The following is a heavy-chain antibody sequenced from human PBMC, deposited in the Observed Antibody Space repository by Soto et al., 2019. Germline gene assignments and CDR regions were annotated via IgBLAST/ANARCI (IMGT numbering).Heavy chain of an antibody. CDR2: INQDVSER. D-gene: IGHD3-3*01. J-gene: IGHJ4*02. CDR3: TTEEWYYFPS. Sequence: LRLSCAASGFTFSVQWMSWVRQAPGKGLEWVATINQDVSERYYVDSVKGRFSISRDNAKNSLYLQMNSLRAEDTAVYYCTTEEWYYFPSWGQGTLVTVSS. V-gene: IGHV3-7*03. CDR1: GFTFSVQW.